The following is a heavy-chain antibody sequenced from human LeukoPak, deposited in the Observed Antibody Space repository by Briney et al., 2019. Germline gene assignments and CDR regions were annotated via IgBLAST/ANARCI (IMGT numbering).Heavy chain of an antibody. Sequence: GGSLRLSCAASGFTFDDYAMHWVRQAPGKGLEWVSGISWNSGSIGYADSVKGRFTISRDNAKNSLYLQMNSLRAEDTALYYCAKDLHEYYYYYGMDVWGQGTTVTVSS. V-gene: IGHV3-9*01. CDR2: ISWNSGSI. CDR1: GFTFDDYA. CDR3: AKDLHEYYYYYGMDV. J-gene: IGHJ6*02.